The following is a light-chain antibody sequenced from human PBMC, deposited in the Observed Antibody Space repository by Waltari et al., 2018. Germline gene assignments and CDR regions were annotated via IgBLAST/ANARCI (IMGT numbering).Light chain of an antibody. CDR2: SDS. J-gene: IGLJ1*01. CDR1: NIETKS. V-gene: IGLV3-21*04. CDR3: QVWDANNDPGV. Sequence: SYVVTQSPSVSVAPGKTARITCGGNNIETKSVHWYQQKPGQAPILVISSDSDRPSGIPERFSGSNSGNTATLTISRVEAADEADYYCQVWDANNDPGVFGTGTEVTVL.